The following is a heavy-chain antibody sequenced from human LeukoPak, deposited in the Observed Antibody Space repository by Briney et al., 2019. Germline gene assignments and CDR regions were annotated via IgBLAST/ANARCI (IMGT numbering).Heavy chain of an antibody. CDR2: INPNSGKT. V-gene: IGHV1-8*03. D-gene: IGHD4-17*01. CDR1: GYTFTGYY. J-gene: IGHJ4*02. Sequence: GASVKVSCKASGYTFTGYYMHWVRQAPGQGLEWMGWINPNSGKTGYAQKFQGRVTITRITSISTAYMELSSLRSEDTAVYYCARLVRTVTTKPDKTFDYWGQGTLVTVSS. CDR3: ARLVRTVTTKPDKTFDY.